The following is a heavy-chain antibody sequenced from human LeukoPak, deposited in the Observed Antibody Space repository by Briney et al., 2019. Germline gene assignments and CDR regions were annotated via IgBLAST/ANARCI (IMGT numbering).Heavy chain of an antibody. CDR3: ARGAAVTPYTGMDV. J-gene: IGHJ6*02. Sequence: ASVKVSCKASGYTFTSYAMHWVRQAPGQRLEWMGWINAGNGNTKYSQKFQGRVTITRDTSASTAYMELGSLRSEDTAVYYCARGAAVTPYTGMDVWGQGTTVTVSS. D-gene: IGHD4-23*01. CDR1: GYTFTSYA. CDR2: INAGNGNT. V-gene: IGHV1-3*01.